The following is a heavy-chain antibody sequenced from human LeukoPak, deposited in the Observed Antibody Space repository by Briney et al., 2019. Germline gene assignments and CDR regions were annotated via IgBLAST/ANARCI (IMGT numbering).Heavy chain of an antibody. Sequence: GASVKVSCKGSGYTLTSYGISWVRQAPGQGLEGMGWISAYNGNTNYAQKLQGRVTMTTDTSTSTAYMEMRSLRSDDTAVYYCARDRGPYCSGGSCYPGYWGQGTLVTVSS. CDR1: GYTLTSYG. D-gene: IGHD2-15*01. J-gene: IGHJ4*02. CDR3: ARDRGPYCSGGSCYPGY. V-gene: IGHV1-18*01. CDR2: ISAYNGNT.